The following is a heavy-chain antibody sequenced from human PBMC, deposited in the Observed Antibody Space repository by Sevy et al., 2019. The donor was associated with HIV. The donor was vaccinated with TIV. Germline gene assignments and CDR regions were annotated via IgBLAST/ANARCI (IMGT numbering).Heavy chain of an antibody. CDR2: IIPFFPTS. CDR3: ARVISCGGDCYYFDD. D-gene: IGHD2-21*02. Sequence: ASVKVSCKASGGTFSSDIFSWVRQAPGQGLEWMGGIIPFFPTSNYAHYVQGRVTLTADESTSTAYMELNSLRSEDTAIYYCARVISCGGDCYYFDDWGQGTLVTVSS. J-gene: IGHJ4*02. CDR1: GGTFSSDI. V-gene: IGHV1-69*13.